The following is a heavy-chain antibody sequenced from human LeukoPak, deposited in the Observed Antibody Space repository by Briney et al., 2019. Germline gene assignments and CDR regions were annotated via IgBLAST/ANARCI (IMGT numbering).Heavy chain of an antibody. CDR3: ATGVDTAMVVSSWFDP. J-gene: IGHJ5*02. CDR1: GYTLTELS. V-gene: IGHV1-24*01. Sequence: ASVKVSCKVSGYTLTELSMHWVRQAPGKGLEWMGGFDPEDGETIYAQKFQGRVTMTEDTSTDTAYMELSSLRSEDTAVYYCATGVDTAMVVSSWFDPWGQGTLVTVSS. D-gene: IGHD5-18*01. CDR2: FDPEDGET.